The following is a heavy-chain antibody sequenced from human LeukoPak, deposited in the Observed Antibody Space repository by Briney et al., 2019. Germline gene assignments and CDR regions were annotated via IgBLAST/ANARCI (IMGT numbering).Heavy chain of an antibody. Sequence: GRSLRLSCAASGFTFSSYGMHWVRQAPGKGLEWVAVIWYDGSNKYYADSVMGRFTISRDNSKNTLYLQMNSLRAEDTAVYYCAADYGDYYFDYWGQGTPVTVSS. D-gene: IGHD4-17*01. V-gene: IGHV3-33*01. CDR1: GFTFSSYG. CDR3: AADYGDYYFDY. J-gene: IGHJ4*02. CDR2: IWYDGSNK.